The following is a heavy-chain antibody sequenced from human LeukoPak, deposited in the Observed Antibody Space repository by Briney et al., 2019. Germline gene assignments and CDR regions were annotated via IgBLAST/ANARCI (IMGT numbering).Heavy chain of an antibody. CDR1: GFTFNSYA. CDR3: GKTTTGYGSGRYPGWPVDY. J-gene: IGHJ4*02. CDR2: IFGSGGSA. V-gene: IGHV3-23*01. D-gene: IGHD6-19*01. Sequence: GGSLRLSCAASGFTFNSYAMYWVRQAPGKGLEWVSGIFGSGGSAHYADSVKGRFTISRDNPKNTVYLQMDSLRVDDTAVYYCGKTTTGYGSGRYPGWPVDYWGQGTLVTVSS.